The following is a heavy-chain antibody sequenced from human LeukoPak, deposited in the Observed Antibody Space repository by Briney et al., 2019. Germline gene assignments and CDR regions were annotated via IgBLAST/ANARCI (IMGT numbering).Heavy chain of an antibody. Sequence: GGSLRLSCAASGFTFSSYAMSWVRQTPGKGLEWVSAISGSGGSTYYADSVKGRFTISRDNSKNTLFLQMHSLRPGDTAVYYCVREDTPATANYWGQGTLVTISS. CDR3: VREDTPATANY. D-gene: IGHD2-21*02. J-gene: IGHJ4*02. CDR1: GFTFSSYA. V-gene: IGHV3-23*01. CDR2: ISGSGGST.